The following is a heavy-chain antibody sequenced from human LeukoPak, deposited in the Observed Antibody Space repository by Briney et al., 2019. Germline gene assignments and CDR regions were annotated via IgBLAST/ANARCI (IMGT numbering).Heavy chain of an antibody. V-gene: IGHV4-4*02. Sequence: PSETLSLTCAVSGSSISSDNWWSWVRPPPGKGLEWIGEIYHSGSTNYNPSLQSRVTISVDKSNNHFSLRLTSVTAADTAVYYCATNGWYCLDHWGQGALVTVSS. J-gene: IGHJ1*01. CDR2: IYHSGST. CDR1: GSSISSDNW. CDR3: ATNGWYCLDH. D-gene: IGHD6-19*01.